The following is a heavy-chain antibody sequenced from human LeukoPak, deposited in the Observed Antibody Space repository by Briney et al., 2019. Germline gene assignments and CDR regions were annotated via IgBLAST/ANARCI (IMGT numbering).Heavy chain of an antibody. CDR2: ISSSSSTI. CDR3: ATWSIRRVPAAMPYNWFDP. Sequence: PGGSLRLSCAASGFTFSSYSMNRVRQAPGKGLEWVSYISSSSSTIYYADSVKGRFTISRDNAKNSLYLQMNSLRAEDTAVYYCATWSIRRVPAAMPYNWFDPWGQGTLVTVSS. D-gene: IGHD2-2*01. CDR1: GFTFSSYS. V-gene: IGHV3-48*01. J-gene: IGHJ5*02.